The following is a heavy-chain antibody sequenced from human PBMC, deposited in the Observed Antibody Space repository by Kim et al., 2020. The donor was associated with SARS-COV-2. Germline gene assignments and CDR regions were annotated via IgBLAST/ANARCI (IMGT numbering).Heavy chain of an antibody. CDR3: ATGRTKMEF. D-gene: IGHD1-1*01. J-gene: IGHJ4*02. CDR1: GFIFSRYW. V-gene: IGHV3-7*01. CDR2: LNQDGSQK. Sequence: GGSLRLSCAASGFIFSRYWMTWVRQAPGKGLEWVATLNQDGSQKYYVDSVKGRFTISRDNAKNSLYLQMNSLRTEDTAIYYCATGRTKMEFWGQGTLVTVSS.